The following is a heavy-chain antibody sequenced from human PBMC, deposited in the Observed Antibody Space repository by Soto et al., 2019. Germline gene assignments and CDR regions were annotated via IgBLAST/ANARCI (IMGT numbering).Heavy chain of an antibody. Sequence: SETLSLTCTVSGGAISISSYYLGWIRQPPGEGLEWIGSIYYSGSTYYNPSLKSRVTISVDTSKNQFSLKLSSVTAADTAVYYCARHPPMAANFWFDPWGQGTLFTVSS. CDR1: GGAISISSYY. CDR2: IYYSGST. V-gene: IGHV4-39*01. D-gene: IGHD2-15*01. J-gene: IGHJ5*02. CDR3: ARHPPMAANFWFDP.